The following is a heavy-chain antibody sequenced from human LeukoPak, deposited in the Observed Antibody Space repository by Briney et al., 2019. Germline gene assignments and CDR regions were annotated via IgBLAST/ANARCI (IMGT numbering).Heavy chain of an antibody. D-gene: IGHD5-18*01. J-gene: IGHJ4*02. CDR3: AREAYSSAYYFDY. CDR1: GYTFTSYA. V-gene: IGHV7-4-1*02. Sequence: ASVKVSCKASGYTFTSYAMNWVRQAPGQGLEWMGWINTNTGNPSYARGFTGRSVFSLDTSVSTAYLQISSLKAEDTAVYYCAREAYSSAYYFDYWGQGTLVTVSS. CDR2: INTNTGNP.